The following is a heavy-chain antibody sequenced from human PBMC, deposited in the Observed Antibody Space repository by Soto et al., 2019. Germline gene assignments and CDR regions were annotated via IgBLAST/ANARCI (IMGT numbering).Heavy chain of an antibody. CDR1: GVTFSNAW. CDR3: AADRCLNGVCYIGWW. V-gene: IGHV3-15*07. CDR2: IKSKTDGGTT. Sequence: EVQLVESGGGLVKPGGSLRLSCAASGVTFSNAWMNWFRQAPVKGLEWVGRIKSKTDGGTTDYAAPVKGRFTISIDDSKNTLYLQMNSLETEDTAVYYCAADRCLNGVCYIGWWWGQGTLVTVSS. D-gene: IGHD2-8*01. J-gene: IGHJ4*02.